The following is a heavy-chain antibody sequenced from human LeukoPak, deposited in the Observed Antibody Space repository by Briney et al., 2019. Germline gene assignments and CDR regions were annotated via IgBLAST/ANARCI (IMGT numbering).Heavy chain of an antibody. CDR2: IYHSGST. V-gene: IGHV4-30-2*01. CDR3: ARVVPAAITNWFDP. J-gene: IGHJ5*02. CDR1: GGSISSGGYS. D-gene: IGHD2-2*01. Sequence: SETLSLTCAVSGGSISSGGYSWSWIRQPPGKGLECIGYIYHSGSTYYNPSLESRVTISVDRSKNQFSLKLSSVTAADTAVYYCARVVPAAITNWFDPWGQGTLVTVSS.